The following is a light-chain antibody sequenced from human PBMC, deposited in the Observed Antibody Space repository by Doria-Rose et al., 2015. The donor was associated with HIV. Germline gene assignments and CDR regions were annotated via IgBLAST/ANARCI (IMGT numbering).Light chain of an antibody. CDR2: DAS. CDR3: QQYGRSVT. Sequence: PGERATLSCRASQSVTSSYLGWYQQKPGQAPRLLIYDASNRATGIPHRFSGSGSGTDFTLTITRLEPEDVAVYYCQQYGRSVTFGGGTRVEIK. CDR1: QSVTSSY. V-gene: IGKV3-20*01. J-gene: IGKJ4*01.